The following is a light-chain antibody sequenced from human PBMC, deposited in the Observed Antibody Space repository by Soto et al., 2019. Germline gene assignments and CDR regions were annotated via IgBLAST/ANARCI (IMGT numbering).Light chain of an antibody. V-gene: IGKV3-20*01. J-gene: IGKJ1*01. Sequence: EIVLTQSTGTLSLSPGERATLSCRASQSVNSNYLAWYQRKPAQAPRLLIYGASNRATHIPYRFSASGSGTNFTLTITRLEAEDFAVYYGQQYDSTPPTFGQGTNVVFK. CDR3: QQYDSTPPT. CDR1: QSVNSNY. CDR2: GAS.